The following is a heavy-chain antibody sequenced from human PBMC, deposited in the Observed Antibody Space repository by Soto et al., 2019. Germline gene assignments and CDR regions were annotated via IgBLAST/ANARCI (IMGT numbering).Heavy chain of an antibody. CDR3: SYDTFGDKDC. J-gene: IGHJ4*02. CDR2: VNPDGTIT. V-gene: IGHV3-74*01. CDR1: VYTFSHYW. D-gene: IGHD3-9*01. Sequence: WGWLRISCVPSVYTFSHYWMHWVRQAPGKGLVWVSLVNPDGTITTYADSVKGRFTISGDNAKNTLYLQMNSLGVEDTALYYCSYDTFGDKDCWGKGTQVTGSS.